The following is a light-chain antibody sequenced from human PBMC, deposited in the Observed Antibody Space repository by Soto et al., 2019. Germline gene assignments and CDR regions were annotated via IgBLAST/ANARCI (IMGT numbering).Light chain of an antibody. CDR3: SSYTTSSAHYV. J-gene: IGLJ1*01. V-gene: IGLV2-14*01. CDR1: GSDVGGFNY. Sequence: QSALTQPASVSGSPGQSITISCTGTGSDVGGFNYVSWYQHHPGKAPKLIIFEVSNRPSGVSGRFSGSKSGNTASLTISGLQAEDEADYFCSSYTTSSAHYVFGTVTKLTVL. CDR2: EVS.